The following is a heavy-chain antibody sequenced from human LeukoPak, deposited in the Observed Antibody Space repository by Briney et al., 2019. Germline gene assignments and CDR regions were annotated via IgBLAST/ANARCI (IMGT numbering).Heavy chain of an antibody. V-gene: IGHV1-69*06. CDR3: ARDFRGGYDFWSGYYTPYYFDY. CDR2: IIPIFGTA. Sequence: GASVTVSCKASGGTFSSYAISWVRQAPGQGLEWMGGIIPIFGTANYAQKFQGRVTITADKSTSTAYMELSSLRSEDTAVYYCARDFRGGYDFWSGYYTPYYFDYWGQGTLVTVSP. D-gene: IGHD3-3*01. CDR1: GGTFSSYA. J-gene: IGHJ4*02.